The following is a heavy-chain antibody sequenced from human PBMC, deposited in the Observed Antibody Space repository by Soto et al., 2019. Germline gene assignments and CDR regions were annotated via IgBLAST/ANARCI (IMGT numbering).Heavy chain of an antibody. V-gene: IGHV3-21*01. D-gene: IGHD2-2*01. J-gene: IGHJ4*02. Sequence: GGSLRLSCAASGFTFSSYAMSWVRQVPGKGLEWVSSVSKSDYTYYSDSVKGRFTISRDNAKNSVSLQMNTLRVEDTAVYYCAREDSIIIPAVSDFWGQGTLVTVSS. CDR3: AREDSIIIPAVSDF. CDR1: GFTFSSYA. CDR2: VSKSDYT.